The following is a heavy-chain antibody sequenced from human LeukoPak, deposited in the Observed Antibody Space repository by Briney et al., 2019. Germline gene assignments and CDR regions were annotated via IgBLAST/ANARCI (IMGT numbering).Heavy chain of an antibody. J-gene: IGHJ4*02. CDR2: ISSSSSYI. Sequence: PGGSLRLSCAASGFTFSSYSMNWVRQAPGKGLEWVSSISSSSSYIYYADSVKGRFTISRDNAKNSLYLQMNSLRAEDTAVYYCARDGPNYDFWSGYYFSQVSEFDYWGQGTLVTVSS. V-gene: IGHV3-21*01. CDR1: GFTFSSYS. D-gene: IGHD3-3*01. CDR3: ARDGPNYDFWSGYYFSQVSEFDY.